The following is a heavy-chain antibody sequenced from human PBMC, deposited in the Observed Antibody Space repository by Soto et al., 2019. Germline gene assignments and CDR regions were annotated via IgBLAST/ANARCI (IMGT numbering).Heavy chain of an antibody. J-gene: IGHJ4*02. V-gene: IGHV1-69*13. CDR1: GYTFTSYA. D-gene: IGHD6-6*01. CDR3: ARDHIAARLVY. Sequence: SVKVSCKASGYTFTSYAISWVRQAPGQGLEWMGGIIPIFGTANYAQKFQGRVTITADESTSTAYMELSSLRSEDTAVYYCARDHIAARLVYWGQGTLVTVSS. CDR2: IIPIFGTA.